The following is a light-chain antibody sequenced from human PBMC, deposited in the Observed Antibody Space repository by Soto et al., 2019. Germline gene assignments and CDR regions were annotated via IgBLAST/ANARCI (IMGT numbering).Light chain of an antibody. J-gene: IGKJ2*01. CDR1: QSVSSSY. CDR3: QQYGSSYT. CDR2: GAS. V-gene: IGKV3-20*01. Sequence: EIVLTQSPGTLSLSPGERATLSCRASQSVSSSYLAWYQQKPGQAPRLLIYGASSRATGIPDRFSVSWSGTDFTLTISRLEPEDFAVYYCQQYGSSYTFGQGTKLEIK.